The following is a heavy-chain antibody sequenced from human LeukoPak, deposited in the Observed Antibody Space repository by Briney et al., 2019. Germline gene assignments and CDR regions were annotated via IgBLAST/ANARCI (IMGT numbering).Heavy chain of an antibody. Sequence: SETLSLTCTVSGGSISSGGYYWSWIRQPPGKGLEWIGYIYHSGSTYYNPSLKSRVTISVDRSKNQFSLKLSSVTAADTAVYYCARELNDGYSSSWLNYWGQGTLVTVSS. V-gene: IGHV4-30-2*01. J-gene: IGHJ4*02. D-gene: IGHD6-13*01. CDR1: GGSISSGGYY. CDR3: ARELNDGYSSSWLNY. CDR2: IYHSGST.